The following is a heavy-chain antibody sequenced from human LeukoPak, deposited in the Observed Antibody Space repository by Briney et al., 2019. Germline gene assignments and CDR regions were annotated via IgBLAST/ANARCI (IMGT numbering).Heavy chain of an antibody. CDR1: GFTFSSYA. V-gene: IGHV3-30*04. D-gene: IGHD5-18*01. Sequence: GGSLRLSCAASGFTFSSYAMHWVRQAPGKGLEWVAVISYDGSNKYYADSVKGRFTISRDNSKNTLYLQMNSLRAEDTAVYYCARVSGYSYGYIGVGYYYMDVWGKGTTVTVSS. CDR3: ARVSGYSYGYIGVGYYYMDV. CDR2: ISYDGSNK. J-gene: IGHJ6*03.